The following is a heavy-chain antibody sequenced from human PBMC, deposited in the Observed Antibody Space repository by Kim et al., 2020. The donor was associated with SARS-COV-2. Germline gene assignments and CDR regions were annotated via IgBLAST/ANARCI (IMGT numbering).Heavy chain of an antibody. D-gene: IGHD3-16*01. CDR3: ARRTEAGGYFDF. CDR2: T. Sequence: TYYKPYLKSRVTISVDTSRNQFSLKLASVTAADPAVYYCARRTEAGGYFDFWGQGSPVTVAS. J-gene: IGHJ4*02. V-gene: IGHV4-39*01.